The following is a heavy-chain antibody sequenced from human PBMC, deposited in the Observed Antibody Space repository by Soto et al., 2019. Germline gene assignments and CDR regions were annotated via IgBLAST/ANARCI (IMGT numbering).Heavy chain of an antibody. Sequence: SETLSLTCTVPGGSISSSSYYWGWIRQPPGKGLEWIGSIYYSGSTYYNPSLKSRVTISVDTSKNQFSLKLSSVTAADTAVYYCASPKIAFYNWFDPWGQGT. CDR2: IYYSGST. CDR1: GGSISSSSYY. D-gene: IGHD3-3*02. V-gene: IGHV4-39*01. J-gene: IGHJ5*02. CDR3: ASPKIAFYNWFDP.